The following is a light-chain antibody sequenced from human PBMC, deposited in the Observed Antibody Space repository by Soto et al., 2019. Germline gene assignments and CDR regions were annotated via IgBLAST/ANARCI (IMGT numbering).Light chain of an antibody. CDR2: DSS. CDR3: QQYDSYSWK. CDR1: QSISKW. J-gene: IGKJ1*01. Sequence: DIRMTKSPSSRSASLGDRVNITCLASQSISKWLAWYQQKPGKAPKLLIYDSSSLQSGVPSRFSGSGSGTEFTLTITSLQRDDFATYSCQQYDSYSWKCGQGNTGDIK. V-gene: IGKV1-5*01.